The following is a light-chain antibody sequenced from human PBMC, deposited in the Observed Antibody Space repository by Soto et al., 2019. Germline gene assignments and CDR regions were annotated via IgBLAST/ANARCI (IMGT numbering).Light chain of an antibody. V-gene: IGLV1-51*01. Sequence: QSVMTQPPSVSAAPGQTVTISCSGSSSNIGGNSVSSYQQLPGTAPKLLIFDDDKRPSGIPDRFSGSKSGTSATLGITGFQTGDEADYYCGSWDSSLSAYVFGTGTKLTVL. CDR3: GSWDSSLSAYV. CDR2: DDD. J-gene: IGLJ1*01. CDR1: SSNIGGNS.